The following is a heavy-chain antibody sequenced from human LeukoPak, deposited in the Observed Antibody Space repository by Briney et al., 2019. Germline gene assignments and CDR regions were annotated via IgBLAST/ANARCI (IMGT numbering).Heavy chain of an antibody. J-gene: IGHJ3*02. CDR3: AYSSGYLDAFDI. V-gene: IGHV3-30*03. CDR2: ISYDGSNK. D-gene: IGHD3-3*01. Sequence: GRSLRLSCAASGFTFSSYGMHWVRQAPGKGLEWVAVISYDGSNKYYADSVKGRFTISRDNSKNTLYLQMNSLRAEDTAVYYCAYSSGYLDAFDIWGQGTMVTVSS. CDR1: GFTFSSYG.